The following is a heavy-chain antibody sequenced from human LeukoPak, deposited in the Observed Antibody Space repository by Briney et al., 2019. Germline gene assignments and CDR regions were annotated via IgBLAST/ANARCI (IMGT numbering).Heavy chain of an antibody. Sequence: QPGGSLRLSCAASGFILRSNYMSWIPQARGKGLECVSVFYSGGSPFYADSVKCRFNISREHSKNTLYLQMNNLRAEDTAVFYCARDYPSEGTPNTGAFDIWGQGTMVTVSS. V-gene: IGHV3-66*01. CDR2: FYSGGSP. CDR3: ARDYPSEGTPNTGAFDI. J-gene: IGHJ3*02. D-gene: IGHD1/OR15-1a*01. CDR1: GFILRSNY.